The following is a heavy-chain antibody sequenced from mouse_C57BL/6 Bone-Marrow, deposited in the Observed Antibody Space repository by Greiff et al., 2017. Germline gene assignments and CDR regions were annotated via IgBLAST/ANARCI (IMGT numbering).Heavy chain of an antibody. CDR3: TTSGYDAYWYFDV. V-gene: IGHV14-4*01. CDR2: IAPENGDT. D-gene: IGHD2-2*01. Sequence: EVQLQQSGAELVRPGASVTLSCTASGFNITDDYMHWVKQSPEQGLEWIGWIAPENGDTEYASKFQGKATITADTSSNTAYLQLSSLTSEDTAVYYCTTSGYDAYWYFDVWGTGTTVTVSS. CDR1: GFNITDDY. J-gene: IGHJ1*03.